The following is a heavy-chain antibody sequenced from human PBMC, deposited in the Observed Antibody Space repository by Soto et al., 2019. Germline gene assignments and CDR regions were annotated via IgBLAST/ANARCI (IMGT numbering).Heavy chain of an antibody. CDR3: ARPASGGSRDAFDI. J-gene: IGHJ3*02. CDR2: IDPSDSFI. D-gene: IGHD2-15*01. V-gene: IGHV5-10-1*01. CDR1: GYRFTSFW. Sequence: GESLKISCKGSGYRFTSFWLNWVRQIPGKGLEWMGRIDPSDSFINYSPPFEGRVTISADKSISTAYLQWSSLQASDTAIYYCARPASGGSRDAFDIWGQGTMVTVS.